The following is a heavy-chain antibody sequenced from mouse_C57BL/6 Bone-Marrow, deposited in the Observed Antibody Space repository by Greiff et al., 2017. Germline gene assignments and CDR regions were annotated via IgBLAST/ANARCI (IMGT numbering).Heavy chain of an antibody. J-gene: IGHJ1*03. V-gene: IGHV14-4*01. D-gene: IGHD1-1*01. CDR1: GFNIKDDY. Sequence: VHVQQSGAELVRPGASVKLSCTASGFNIKDDYMHWVKQRPEQGLEWIGWIDPENGDTEYASKFQGKATITADTSSNTAYLQLSSLTSEDTAVYYGTYFTAVVAYDFWYFDVWGKGTTVTVSS. CDR2: IDPENGDT. CDR3: TYFTAVVAYDFWYFDV.